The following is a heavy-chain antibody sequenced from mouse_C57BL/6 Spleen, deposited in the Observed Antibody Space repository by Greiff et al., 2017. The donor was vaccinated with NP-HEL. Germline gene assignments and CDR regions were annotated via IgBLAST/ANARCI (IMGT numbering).Heavy chain of an antibody. J-gene: IGHJ2*01. D-gene: IGHD2-4*01. Sequence: VKLQQPGAELVMPGASVKLSCKASGYTFTSYWMHWVKQRPGQGLEWIGEIDPSDSYTNYNQKFKGKSTLTVDKSSSTAYMQLSSLTSEDSAVYYCARFSYDFLYYFDYWGQGTTLTVSS. CDR1: GYTFTSYW. CDR2: IDPSDSYT. V-gene: IGHV1-69*01. CDR3: ARFSYDFLYYFDY.